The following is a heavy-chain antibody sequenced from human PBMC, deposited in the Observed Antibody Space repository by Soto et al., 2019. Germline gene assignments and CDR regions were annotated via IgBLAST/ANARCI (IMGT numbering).Heavy chain of an antibody. J-gene: IGHJ4*02. CDR1: GYTFTSND. Sequence: ASVKVSCKASGYTFTSNDINWVRQATGQGLEWMGWMNPNSGNTGYAQKFQGRVTMTRNTSISTAYMELSSLRSEDTAVYYCARVCAHYDYIWGTYRYFDSWGQGTLVTVSS. CDR3: ARVCAHYDYIWGTYRYFDS. CDR2: MNPNSGNT. V-gene: IGHV1-8*01. D-gene: IGHD3-16*02.